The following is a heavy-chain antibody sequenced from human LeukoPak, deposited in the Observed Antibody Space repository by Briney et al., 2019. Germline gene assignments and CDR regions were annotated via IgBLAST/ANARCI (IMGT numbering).Heavy chain of an antibody. D-gene: IGHD3-9*01. V-gene: IGHV3-23*01. Sequence: GESLRLSCAASGFTFSSYAMSWVRQAPGKGLEWVSAISGSGSSTYYADSVKGRFTISRDNSKNTLYLQMNSLRAEDTAVYYCAKVKGLYYDILTGYYRGDAFDIWGQGTMVTVCS. CDR3: AKVKGLYYDILTGYYRGDAFDI. CDR1: GFTFSSYA. CDR2: ISGSGSST. J-gene: IGHJ3*02.